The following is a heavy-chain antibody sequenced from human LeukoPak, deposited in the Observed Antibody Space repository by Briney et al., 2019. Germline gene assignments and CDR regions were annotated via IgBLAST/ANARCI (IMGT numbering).Heavy chain of an antibody. D-gene: IGHD6-13*01. J-gene: IGHJ4*02. CDR3: ARDYSSSFFDY. Sequence: GRSLRLSCAASGFTFSSYAMHWVRQAPGKGLEWVAVISYDGSNKYYADSVKGRFTISRDNSKNTLYLQMNSLRAEDTAVYYCARDYSSSFFDYRGQGTLVTVSS. CDR1: GFTFSSYA. V-gene: IGHV3-30*04. CDR2: ISYDGSNK.